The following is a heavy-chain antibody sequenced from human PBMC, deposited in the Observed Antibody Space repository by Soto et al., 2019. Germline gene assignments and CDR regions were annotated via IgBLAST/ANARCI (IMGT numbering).Heavy chain of an antibody. V-gene: IGHV1-69*12. Sequence: QVQLMQSGAEVKKPGSSVKVSCKASGGTFSTSAISWVRQAPGEGLEWVGGIMPVFATPDYAQKFQGRVTISADESTTTADLELTSLTTDDTAVYYGARDKDRQQLGGNYYYILDVWGQGTAITVSS. CDR3: ARDKDRQQLGGNYYYILDV. J-gene: IGHJ6*02. CDR1: GGTFSTSA. CDR2: IMPVFATP. D-gene: IGHD3-3*02.